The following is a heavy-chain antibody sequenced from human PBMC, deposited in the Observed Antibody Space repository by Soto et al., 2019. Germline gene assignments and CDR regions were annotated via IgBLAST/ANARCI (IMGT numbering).Heavy chain of an antibody. CDR2: IYYSGST. CDR3: ARLPTGTTYYFDY. V-gene: IGHV4-39*01. Sequence: SEALSLTCTVSGGFISSSSYYWGWIRQPPGKGLEWIGSIYYSGSTYYNPSLKSRVTISVDTSKNQFSLKLSSVTAADTAVYYCARLPTGTTYYFDYWGQGTLVTVSS. J-gene: IGHJ4*02. CDR1: GGFISSSSYY. D-gene: IGHD1-1*01.